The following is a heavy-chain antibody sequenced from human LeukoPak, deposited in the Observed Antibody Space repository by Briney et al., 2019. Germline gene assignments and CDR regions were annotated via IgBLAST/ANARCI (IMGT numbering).Heavy chain of an antibody. D-gene: IGHD2-2*01. J-gene: IGHJ6*03. CDR3: ARELPAPQDQSYMDV. V-gene: IGHV1-2*06. CDR1: GYTFTGYY. CDR2: INPNSGGT. Sequence: ASVKVSCKASGYTFTGYYMHWVRQAPGQGLEWMGRINPNSGGTNYAQKFQGRVTMTRDTSISTSYLVLSSLRSDDTAVYYCARELPAPQDQSYMDVWGKGTTVTVSS.